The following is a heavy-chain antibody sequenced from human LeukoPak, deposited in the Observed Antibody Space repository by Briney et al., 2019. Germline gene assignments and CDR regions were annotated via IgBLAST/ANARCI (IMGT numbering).Heavy chain of an antibody. CDR3: ARSDFHDSSAYYCSVGCWFDP. D-gene: IGHD3-22*01. J-gene: IGHJ5*02. CDR1: GGSISSYY. CDR2: VYYSGSA. Sequence: SETLSLTCTVSGGSISSYYWSWIRQPPGKGLEWIGSVYYSGSAYYNPSLKSRITISVDTSKNQFSLKLSSVTAADTAVYYCARSDFHDSSAYYCSVGCWFDPWGQGTLVTVSS. V-gene: IGHV4-39*07.